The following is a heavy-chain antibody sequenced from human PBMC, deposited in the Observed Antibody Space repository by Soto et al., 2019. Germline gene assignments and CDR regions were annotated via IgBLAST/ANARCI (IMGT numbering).Heavy chain of an antibody. CDR1: GFIFSNYP. D-gene: IGHD6-19*01. V-gene: IGHV3-23*01. CDR2: VSPSVSNT. CDR3: ARRDSSGWYSLDY. J-gene: IGHJ4*02. Sequence: GGSLRLSCAVSGFIFSNYPMSWVRQAPGKGLEWVSSVSPSVSNTYYADSVKGRFTMSRDNSDNRLHLQMNSLTAEDTAVYFCARRDSSGWYSLDYWGQGTLVTVSS.